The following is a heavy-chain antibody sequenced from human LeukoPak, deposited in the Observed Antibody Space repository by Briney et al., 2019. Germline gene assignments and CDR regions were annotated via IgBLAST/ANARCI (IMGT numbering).Heavy chain of an antibody. D-gene: IGHD6-19*01. V-gene: IGHV4-59*01. J-gene: IGHJ1*01. CDR3: ARESSGWYDQYFQH. CDR1: GGSISSYY. CDR2: IYYSGST. Sequence: SETLSLTCTVSGGSISSYYWSWIRQPPGKGLEWIGYIYYSGSTNYNPSLKSRVTISVDTSKNQFSLKLSSATAADTAVYYCARESSGWYDQYFQHWGQGTLVTVSS.